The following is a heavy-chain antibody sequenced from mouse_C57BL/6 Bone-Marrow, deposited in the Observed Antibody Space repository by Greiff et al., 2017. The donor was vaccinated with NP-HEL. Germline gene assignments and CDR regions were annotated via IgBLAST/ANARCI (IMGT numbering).Heavy chain of an antibody. D-gene: IGHD2-4*01. CDR1: GSSFPATS. Sequence: EVQLQQSGPELVKPGASGKISGKASGSSFPATSRNWGKQSPEKSLEWIGEINPSTGGTTYNQKFKAKATLTVDKSSSTAYMQLKSLTSEDSAVYYCARRGLQYWGQGTTLTVSS. J-gene: IGHJ2*01. V-gene: IGHV1-42*01. CDR3: ARRGLQY. CDR2: INPSTGGT.